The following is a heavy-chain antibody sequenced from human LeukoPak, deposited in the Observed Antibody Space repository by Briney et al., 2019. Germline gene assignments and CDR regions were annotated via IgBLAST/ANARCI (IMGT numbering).Heavy chain of an antibody. CDR1: GFTFSSYS. J-gene: IGHJ4*02. V-gene: IGHV3-21*01. CDR3: ARDFKTLYYFDY. Sequence: PGGSLRLSCAASGFTFSSYSMNWVRQAPGKGLEGVSSISSSSSYIYYADLVKGRFTISRDNAKNSLYLQMNSLRAEDTAVYYCARDFKTLYYFDYWGQGTLVTVSS. CDR2: ISSSSSYI.